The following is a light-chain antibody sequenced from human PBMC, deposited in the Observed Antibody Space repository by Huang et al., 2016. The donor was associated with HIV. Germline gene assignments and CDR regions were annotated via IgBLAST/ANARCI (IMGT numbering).Light chain of an antibody. Sequence: IQMTQSPSSLSASLGDRVTITCRASQGISKYLAWSQQRPGQVPKLLISAASTLQSGVPSRFSGSGSWTDFTLTISGLQPEDVATYYCQKYNTAPLTFGGGTKVEIK. CDR3: QKYNTAPLT. CDR1: QGISKY. J-gene: IGKJ4*01. CDR2: AAS. V-gene: IGKV1-27*01.